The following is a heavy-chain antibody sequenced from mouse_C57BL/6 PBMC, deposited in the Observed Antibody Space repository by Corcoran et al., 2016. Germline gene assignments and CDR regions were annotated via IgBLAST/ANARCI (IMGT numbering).Heavy chain of an antibody. V-gene: IGHV1-26*01. CDR3: ARHYDDDVYAMDY. J-gene: IGHJ4*01. CDR1: GYTFTDYY. CDR2: INPNNGGT. D-gene: IGHD2-4*01. Sequence: EVQLQQSGPELVKPGASVKISCKASGYTFTDYYMNWVKQSHGKSLEWIGDINPNNGGTSYNQKFKGKATLPVDKSSSTAYMELRSLTSEDSAVDYGARHYDDDVYAMDYWGQGTSVTVAS.